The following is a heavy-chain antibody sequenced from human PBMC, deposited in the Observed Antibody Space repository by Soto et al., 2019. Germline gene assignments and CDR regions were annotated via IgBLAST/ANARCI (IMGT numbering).Heavy chain of an antibody. CDR3: ATTPLLATIRWYFDL. CDR2: IIPISGTG. J-gene: IGHJ2*01. D-gene: IGHD5-12*01. Sequence: QVQLVQSGAEVKKPGSSVKVSCKASGGTFSSYVISWVRQAPGQGLEWMGGIIPISGTGKYAQKFQGRVTITADKSTSTAYMELSSVKSEDTAVYYCATTPLLATIRWYFDLWGRGTLVTLSS. CDR1: GGTFSSYV. V-gene: IGHV1-69*06.